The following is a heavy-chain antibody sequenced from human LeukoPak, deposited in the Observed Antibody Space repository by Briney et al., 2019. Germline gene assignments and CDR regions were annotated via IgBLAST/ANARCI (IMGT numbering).Heavy chain of an antibody. V-gene: IGHV1-69*01. CDR2: LIPIYGSA. Sequence: SVKVSCKASGGSFTFTSHAISWVRQAPGQGLEWMGGLIPIYGSANYAQKFQGRVTITSDESTRTVYMEQSSLRPEDSAVYYCAGFFYDNSGDAFDLWGQGTMVTVSS. D-gene: IGHD3-22*01. J-gene: IGHJ3*01. CDR1: GGSFTFTSHA. CDR3: AGFFYDNSGDAFDL.